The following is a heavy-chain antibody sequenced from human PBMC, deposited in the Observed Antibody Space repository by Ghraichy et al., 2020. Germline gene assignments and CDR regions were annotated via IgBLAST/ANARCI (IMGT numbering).Heavy chain of an antibody. J-gene: IGHJ5*02. V-gene: IGHV4-39*01. CDR3: ARLSKRRVPPSAWFDP. Sequence: SETLSLTCTVSGGSISSSSYYWGWIRQPPGKGLEWIGSIYYSGSTYYNPSLKSRVTISVDTSKNQFSLKLSSVTAADTAVYYCARLSKRRVPPSAWFDPWGQGTLVTVSS. CDR1: GGSISSSSYY. D-gene: IGHD2-2*01. CDR2: IYYSGST.